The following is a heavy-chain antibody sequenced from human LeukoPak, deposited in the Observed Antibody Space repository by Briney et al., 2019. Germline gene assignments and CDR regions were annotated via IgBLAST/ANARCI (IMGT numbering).Heavy chain of an antibody. J-gene: IGHJ4*02. CDR2: SNPDGSDT. D-gene: IGHD4-17*01. V-gene: IGHV3-74*01. CDR3: ARMRGDYGLDY. Sequence: GESLRLSCAASGFTFSHYWMHWVRQGLGKGLVWVARSNPDGSDTTYADSVKGRFTISRENAKNSLYLQMNSLRAGDTAVYYCARMRGDYGLDYWGQGTLVTVSS. CDR1: GFTFSHYW.